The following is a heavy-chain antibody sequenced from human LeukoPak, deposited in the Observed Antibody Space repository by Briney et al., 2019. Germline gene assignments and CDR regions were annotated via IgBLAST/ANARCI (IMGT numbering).Heavy chain of an antibody. J-gene: IGHJ4*02. Sequence: ASVKVSCKVSGYTFTDYYMHWVQQAPGKGLEWTGLVDPEDGETIYAEKFQGRVTITADTSTDTAYMELSSLRSEDTAVYYCARHDSSGYYYGAIDYWGQGTLVTVSS. CDR2: VDPEDGET. CDR1: GYTFTDYY. D-gene: IGHD3-22*01. CDR3: ARHDSSGYYYGAIDY. V-gene: IGHV1-69-2*01.